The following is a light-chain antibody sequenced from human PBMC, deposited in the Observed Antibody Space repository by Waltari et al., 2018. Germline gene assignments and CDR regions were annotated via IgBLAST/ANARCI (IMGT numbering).Light chain of an antibody. Sequence: DIQMTQSPSTLSASVGDRVTITCRASQSISSWLAWYQQKPGKAPNLLIHKASSLQSGVPSRFSGSGSGPEFTLTISSLQPDDFATYYCQQYYSFWTFGQGTKVEIK. CDR2: KAS. J-gene: IGKJ1*01. CDR3: QQYYSFWT. CDR1: QSISSW. V-gene: IGKV1-5*03.